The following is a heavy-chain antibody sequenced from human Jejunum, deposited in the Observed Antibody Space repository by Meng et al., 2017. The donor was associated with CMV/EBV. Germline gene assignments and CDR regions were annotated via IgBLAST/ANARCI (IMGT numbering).Heavy chain of an antibody. V-gene: IGHV1-46*01. CDR3: ARRSAISTHFYFDS. CDR1: GYSFTSYY. CDR2: MNPSGGYT. J-gene: IGHJ4*02. D-gene: IGHD3-3*02. Sequence: AAGYSFTSYYIHWVRQVPGQGLEWMGLMNPSGGYTSYAQKFEGRVTLTADTSTSTMYVEVTRLTSEDTATYYCARRSAISTHFYFDSWGQGTLVTVSS.